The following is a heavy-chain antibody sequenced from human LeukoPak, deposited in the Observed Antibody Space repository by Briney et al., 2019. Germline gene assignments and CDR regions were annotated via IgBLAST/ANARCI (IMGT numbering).Heavy chain of an antibody. J-gene: IGHJ4*02. CDR1: GYTFTGYY. Sequence: GASVKVSCKASGYTFTGYYMHWVRQAPGQGLEWMGWINPNSGGTNYAQKFQGWVTMTRDTSIRTAYMELSRLRSEDTAVYYCASPVHYYDSSGLDYWGQGTLVTVSS. CDR3: ASPVHYYDSSGLDY. CDR2: INPNSGGT. D-gene: IGHD3-22*01. V-gene: IGHV1-2*04.